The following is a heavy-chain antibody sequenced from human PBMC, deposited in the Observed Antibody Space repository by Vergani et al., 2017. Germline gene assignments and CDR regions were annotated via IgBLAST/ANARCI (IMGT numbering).Heavy chain of an antibody. Sequence: QVQLVESGGGVVQPGGSLRLSCAAPGFTFSSYGMHWVRQAPGKGLGWVAFILYDGSNKYYADSVKGLFTISRDNSKNTLYLQMNSLRAEDTAVYYCANKQWLDYWGQGTLVTVSS. CDR1: GFTFSSYG. CDR2: ILYDGSNK. CDR3: ANKQWLDY. D-gene: IGHD6-19*01. J-gene: IGHJ4*02. V-gene: IGHV3-30*02.